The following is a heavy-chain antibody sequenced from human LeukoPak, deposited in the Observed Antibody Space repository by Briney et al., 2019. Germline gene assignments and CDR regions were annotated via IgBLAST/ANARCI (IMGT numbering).Heavy chain of an antibody. J-gene: IGHJ4*02. Sequence: SQTLSLTCTVSGGSVSSGDYYWSWIRQPPGKGLEWIGEINHSGSTNYNPSLKSRVTISVDTSKNQFSLKLSSVTAADAAVYYCARRDHFYDSSGYYSFDYWGQGTLVTVSS. V-gene: IGHV4-30-4*08. CDR1: GGSVSSGDYY. D-gene: IGHD3-22*01. CDR3: ARRDHFYDSSGYYSFDY. CDR2: INHSGST.